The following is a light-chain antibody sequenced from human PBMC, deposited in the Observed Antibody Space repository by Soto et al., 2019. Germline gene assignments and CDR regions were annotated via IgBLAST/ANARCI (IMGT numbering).Light chain of an antibody. Sequence: DIQMNQSPPSLSASVGDRVTISCRASQTINNYLKWYQQKRCKAPEVLIYAASSLQSGVPSRFSGSGSGTEVTLTISSVQPEDFATYYCQQDYGPVFSFGPGTKVDL. V-gene: IGKV1-39*01. CDR1: QTINNY. CDR3: QQDYGPVFS. CDR2: AAS. J-gene: IGKJ3*01.